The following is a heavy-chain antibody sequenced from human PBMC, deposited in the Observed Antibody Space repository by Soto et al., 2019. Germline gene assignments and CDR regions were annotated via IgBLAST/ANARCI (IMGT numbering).Heavy chain of an antibody. CDR2: IDTSGHST. D-gene: IGHD6-13*01. CDR3: AKDSWYFDL. Sequence: GESLKISCEASGFVFTNFWMHWVRHVPGKGLVWVARIDTSGHSTNYAESVKGRFTISRDNAKNMVSLQMNSLRVEDTGVYYCAKDSWYFDLWSQGSQVTVSS. J-gene: IGHJ4*02. CDR1: GFVFTNFW. V-gene: IGHV3-74*01.